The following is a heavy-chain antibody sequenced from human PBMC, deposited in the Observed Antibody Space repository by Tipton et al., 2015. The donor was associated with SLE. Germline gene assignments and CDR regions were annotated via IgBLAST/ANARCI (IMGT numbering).Heavy chain of an antibody. J-gene: IGHJ1*01. CDR1: GYSISSGYY. D-gene: IGHD3-22*01. CDR3: ARQPLYYDGSGSTPAYFQY. V-gene: IGHV4-38-2*01. CDR2: VNHGGNT. Sequence: TLSLTCAVSGYSISSGYYWGWIRQPPGKGLEWIGSVNHGGNTYYNPSLKSRVTISVDTSKNHFSLKLRSVTAADTAVYYCARQPLYYDGSGSTPAYFQYWGQGTLVTVSS.